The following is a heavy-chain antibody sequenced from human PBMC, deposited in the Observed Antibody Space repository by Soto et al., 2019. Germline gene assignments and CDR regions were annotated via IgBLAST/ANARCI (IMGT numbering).Heavy chain of an antibody. V-gene: IGHV3-23*01. D-gene: IGHD1-20*01. CDR1: GFTFSSFA. CDR3: ARRRGTGISGGTYYGLDV. CDR2: ISGSGGAT. Sequence: PVGSLRLSCAASGFTFSSFAMSWVRQAPGKGLEWVSGISGSGGATYYADYVKGRFTFSRDNSKNTMYLQMNSLRAEDTAVYYCARRRGTGISGGTYYGLDVWGQGTTVTVSS. J-gene: IGHJ6*02.